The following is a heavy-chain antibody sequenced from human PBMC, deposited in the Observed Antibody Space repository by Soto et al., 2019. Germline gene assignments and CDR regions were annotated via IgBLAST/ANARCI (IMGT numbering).Heavy chain of an antibody. D-gene: IGHD3-3*01. V-gene: IGHV4-59*01. CDR1: GGPISSYY. J-gene: IGHJ5*02. Sequence: SETLSLTCTVSGGPISSYYWSWIRQPPWKGLEWIGYIYYSGSTNYNPSLKSRVTISVDTSKNQFSLKLSSVTAADTAVYYCARVCDGFWSGYSNWFDPWCQGTLVTVSS. CDR2: IYYSGST. CDR3: ARVCDGFWSGYSNWFDP.